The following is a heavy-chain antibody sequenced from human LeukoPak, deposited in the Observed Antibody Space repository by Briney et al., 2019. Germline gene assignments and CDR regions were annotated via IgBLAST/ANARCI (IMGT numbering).Heavy chain of an antibody. D-gene: IGHD1-26*01. V-gene: IGHV3-11*01. Sequence: PGGSLRLSCAASGFTFSDYYMSWIRQAPGKGLEWDSYISSSGSTIYCADSVKGRFTISRDNAKNSLYLQMNSRRAEDTAVYYCARYSGSYYRSDFDYWGQGTLVTVSS. CDR1: GFTFSDYY. CDR3: ARYSGSYYRSDFDY. J-gene: IGHJ4*02. CDR2: ISSSGSTI.